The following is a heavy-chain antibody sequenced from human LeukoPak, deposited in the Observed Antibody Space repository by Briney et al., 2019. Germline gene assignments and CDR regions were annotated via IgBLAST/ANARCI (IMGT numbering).Heavy chain of an antibody. Sequence: ASVKVSCKASGYTFTSYDINWVRQATGQGLEWMGWMNPNSGNTGYAQKFQGRVTMTRNTSISTAYMELSSLRSEDTAVYYCARGLRAPAWGNWFDPWGQGTLVTVYS. CDR3: ARGLRAPAWGNWFDP. CDR1: GYTFTSYD. V-gene: IGHV1-8*01. D-gene: IGHD7-27*01. J-gene: IGHJ5*02. CDR2: MNPNSGNT.